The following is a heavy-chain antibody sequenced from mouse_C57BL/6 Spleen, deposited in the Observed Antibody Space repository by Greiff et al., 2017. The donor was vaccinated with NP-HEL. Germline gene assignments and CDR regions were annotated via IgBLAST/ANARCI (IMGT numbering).Heavy chain of an antibody. D-gene: IGHD2-5*01. CDR2: IYPGSGST. CDR1: GYTFTSYW. Sequence: QVQLQQSGAELVKPGASVKMSCKASGYTFTSYWITWVKQRPGQGLEWIGDIYPGSGSTNYNEKFKSKATLTVDTSSSTAYMQLSSLTSDDSAVYYCARRGYYSNFWFAYWGQGTLVTVSA. V-gene: IGHV1-55*01. J-gene: IGHJ3*01. CDR3: ARRGYYSNFWFAY.